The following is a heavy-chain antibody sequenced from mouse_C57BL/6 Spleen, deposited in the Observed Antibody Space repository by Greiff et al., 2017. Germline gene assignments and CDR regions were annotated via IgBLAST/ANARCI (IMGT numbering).Heavy chain of an antibody. J-gene: IGHJ2*01. CDR3: ARGVVGFDY. V-gene: IGHV1-26*01. D-gene: IGHD1-1*02. Sequence: EVQLQQSGPELVKPGASVKISCKASGYTFTDYYMNWVKQSHGKSLEWIGDINPNNGGTSYNQKFKGKATLTVDKSSSTAYMELRSLTAEDSAVYYCARGVVGFDYWGQGTTLTVSS. CDR1: GYTFTDYY. CDR2: INPNNGGT.